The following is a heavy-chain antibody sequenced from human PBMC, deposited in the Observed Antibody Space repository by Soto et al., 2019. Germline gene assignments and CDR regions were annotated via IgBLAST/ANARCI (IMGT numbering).Heavy chain of an antibody. CDR3: VRTSLVVAAATREDY. J-gene: IGHJ4*02. CDR2: ISGSGGST. CDR1: GFTFSSYA. D-gene: IGHD2-15*01. V-gene: IGHV3-23*01. Sequence: GGSLRLSCAASGFTFSSYAMTWVRQAPGKGLEWVSAISGSGGSTYYADSVKGRFTISRDNSKNTLYLQMNILGAEDTAVYYCVRTSLVVAAATREDYWGQGTLVTVST.